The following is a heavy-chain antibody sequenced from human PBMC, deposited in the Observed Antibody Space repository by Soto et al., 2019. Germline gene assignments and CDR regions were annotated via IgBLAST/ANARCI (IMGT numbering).Heavy chain of an antibody. Sequence: QVQLQESGPGLVKPSETLSLTCTVSGDSMTKYYWSWIRQPAGKGLEWIGRIYTSGSTNYNPSLKSRVTMSIDTSNNHFSLTLKSVTAADSAVYCCARTVGAAYYFDFWVQGALVTVSS. CDR3: ARTVGAAYYFDF. CDR2: IYTSGST. CDR1: GDSMTKYY. D-gene: IGHD1-26*01. V-gene: IGHV4-4*07. J-gene: IGHJ4*02.